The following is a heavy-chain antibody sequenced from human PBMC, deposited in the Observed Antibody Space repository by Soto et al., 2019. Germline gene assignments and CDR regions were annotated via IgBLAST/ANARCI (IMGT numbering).Heavy chain of an antibody. V-gene: IGHV4-59*01. J-gene: IGHJ6*02. CDR2: IYYSGST. CDR1: GGSISSYY. Sequence: SETLSLTCTVSGGSISSYYWSWIRQPPGKGLEWIGYIYYSGSTNYNPSLKSRVTISVDTSKNQFSLKLSSVTAADTAVYYCAREGYSSGYYYYYGMDVWGQGTSVTVSS. D-gene: IGHD3-22*01. CDR3: AREGYSSGYYYYYGMDV.